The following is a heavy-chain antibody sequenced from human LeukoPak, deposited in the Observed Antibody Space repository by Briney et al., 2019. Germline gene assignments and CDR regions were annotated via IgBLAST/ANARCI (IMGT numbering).Heavy chain of an antibody. CDR3: AKAESYYDNSGYYCGEYFQH. CDR2: ISYDGSNK. D-gene: IGHD3-22*01. J-gene: IGHJ1*01. V-gene: IGHV3-30*18. CDR1: GFTFSSYG. Sequence: GGSLRLSCAASGFTFSSYGMHWVRQAPGKGLEWVAVISYDGSNKYYANSVKGRFTISRDNSKNTLYLQMNSLRAEDTAVYYCAKAESYYDNSGYYCGEYFQHWGQGTLVTVSS.